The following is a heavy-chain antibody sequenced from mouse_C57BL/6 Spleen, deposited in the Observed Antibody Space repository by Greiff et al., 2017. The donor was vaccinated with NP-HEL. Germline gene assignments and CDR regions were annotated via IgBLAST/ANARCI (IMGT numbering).Heavy chain of an antibody. D-gene: IGHD2-1*01. CDR3: ARTSYGNYWFAY. J-gene: IGHJ3*01. CDR2: IDPSDSYT. Sequence: VQLQQPGAELVKPGASVKLSCKASGYTFTSYWMQWVKQRPGQGLEWIGEIDPSDSYTNYNQKFKGKATLTVDTSSSTAYMQLSSLTSEDSAVYYCARTSYGNYWFAYWGQGTLVTVSA. CDR1: GYTFTSYW. V-gene: IGHV1-50*01.